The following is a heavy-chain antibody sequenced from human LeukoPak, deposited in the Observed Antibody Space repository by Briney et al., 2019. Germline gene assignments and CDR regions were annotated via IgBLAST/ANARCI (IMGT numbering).Heavy chain of an antibody. CDR3: GRGVKCSSTSCYGGDY. D-gene: IGHD2-2*01. V-gene: IGHV4-34*01. CDR1: GGSFSGYY. Sequence: SETLSLTCAVYGGSFSGYYWSWIRQPPGKGLEWIGEINHSGSTNYNPSLKSRVTISVDTSKNQFSLKLSSVTAADTAVYYCGRGVKCSSTSCYGGDYWGQGTLVTVSS. J-gene: IGHJ4*02. CDR2: INHSGST.